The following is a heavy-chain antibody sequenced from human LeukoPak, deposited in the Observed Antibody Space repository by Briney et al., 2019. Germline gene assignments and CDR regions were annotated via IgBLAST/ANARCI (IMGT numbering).Heavy chain of an antibody. Sequence: PGGSLRLSCAASGFTFSSYWMHWVRQAPGKGLVWVSRINSDGSSTIYADSVKGRFTISRDNAKNTLYLQMNSLRAEDTAVYYCARRGYSGYGPSWFDYWGQGTLVTVSS. CDR1: GFTFSSYW. D-gene: IGHD5-12*01. CDR2: INSDGSST. CDR3: ARRGYSGYGPSWFDY. V-gene: IGHV3-74*01. J-gene: IGHJ4*02.